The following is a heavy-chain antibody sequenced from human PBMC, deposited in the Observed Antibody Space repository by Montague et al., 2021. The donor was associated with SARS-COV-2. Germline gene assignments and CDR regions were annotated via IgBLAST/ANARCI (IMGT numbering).Heavy chain of an antibody. J-gene: IGHJ5*02. V-gene: IGHV6-1*01. CDR1: GDSVVENRRR. Sequence: CAISGDSVVENRRRSEEHTSDLQSHREFVCRPLHETKKYVDYAGSVRSRITINPDTSKNQFSLQMSSVTPDDTAVYYCARSKLLRSGYSSGWYGPGWFDPWGQGTPVTVSS. CDR2: PLHETKKYV. D-gene: IGHD6-19*01. CDR3: ARSKLLRSGYSSGWYGPGWFDP.